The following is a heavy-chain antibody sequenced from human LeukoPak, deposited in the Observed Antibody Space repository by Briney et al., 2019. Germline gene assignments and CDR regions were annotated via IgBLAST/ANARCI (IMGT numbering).Heavy chain of an antibody. CDR2: ISGSGGGT. CDR1: GFTFSSYG. J-gene: IGHJ6*02. V-gene: IGHV3-23*01. CDR3: ARRYFDGDYYYYGMDV. Sequence: PGGSLRLSCEASGFTFSSYGMSWVRQAPGKGLEWVSAISGSGGGTYYADSVKGRFTISRDNSKNTLHLQMNSLRAEDTAVYYCARRYFDGDYYYYGMDVWGQGTTVTVSS. D-gene: IGHD3-9*01.